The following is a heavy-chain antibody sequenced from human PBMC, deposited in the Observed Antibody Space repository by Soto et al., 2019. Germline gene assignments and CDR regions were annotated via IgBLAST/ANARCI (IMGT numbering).Heavy chain of an antibody. CDR2: ISASGGST. CDR1: GFNFVTSA. Sequence: PGGSLRLSCAVSGFNFVTSAMTWVRQAPGRGLGWVSAISASGGSTYYAASVKGRFTISRDNSKNTLYLQMNSLRAEDTAVYYCAKCIAAACDEGWFDPWGQGTLVTVSS. J-gene: IGHJ5*02. CDR3: AKCIAAACDEGWFDP. D-gene: IGHD6-13*01. V-gene: IGHV3-23*01.